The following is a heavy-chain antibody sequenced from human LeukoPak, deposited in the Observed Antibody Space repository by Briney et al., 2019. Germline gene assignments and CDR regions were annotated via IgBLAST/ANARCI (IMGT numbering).Heavy chain of an antibody. J-gene: IGHJ4*02. V-gene: IGHV4-34*01. CDR2: INHSGST. CDR3: ASQLGFGY. CDR1: GGSFSGYY. D-gene: IGHD2-2*01. Sequence: PSETLSLTCAVYGGSFSGYYWSWIRQPPGKGLEWIGEINHSGSTNYNPSLKSRVTISVDTSKNQFSLKLSSVTAADTAVYYCASQLGFGYWGQGTLVTVSS.